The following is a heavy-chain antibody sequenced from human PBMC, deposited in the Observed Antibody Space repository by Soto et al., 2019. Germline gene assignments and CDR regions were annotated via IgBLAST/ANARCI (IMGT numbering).Heavy chain of an antibody. CDR2: IIPIFGTA. D-gene: IGHD2-2*01. J-gene: IGHJ6*02. Sequence: QVQLVQSGAEVKKPGSSVKVSCKASGGTFSSYAISWVRQAPGQGLEWMGGIIPIFGTANYARKFQGRVTITADESTSTAYMGLSSLRSEDPAVYYCARALVPAATYYYYGMDVWGQGTTVTVSS. CDR1: GGTFSSYA. V-gene: IGHV1-69*12. CDR3: ARALVPAATYYYYGMDV.